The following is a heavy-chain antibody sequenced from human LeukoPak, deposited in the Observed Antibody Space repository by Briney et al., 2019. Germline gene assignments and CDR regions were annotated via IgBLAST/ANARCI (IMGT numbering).Heavy chain of an antibody. D-gene: IGHD2-2*01. CDR2: INHSGST. CDR3: ARGHRIVVVPAASDWFDP. V-gene: IGHV4-34*01. J-gene: IGHJ5*02. Sequence: SETLSLTCAVYGGSFSGYYWSWIRQPPGKGLEWIGEINHSGSTNYNPSLESRVTISVDTSKNQFSLKLSSVTAADTAVYYCARGHRIVVVPAASDWFDPWGQGTLVTVSS. CDR1: GGSFSGYY.